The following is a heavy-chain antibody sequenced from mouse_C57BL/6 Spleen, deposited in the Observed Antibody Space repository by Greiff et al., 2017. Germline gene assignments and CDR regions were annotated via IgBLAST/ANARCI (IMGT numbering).Heavy chain of an antibody. Sequence: EVQRVESGEGLVKPGGSLKLSCAASGFTFSSYAMSWVRQTPEKRLEWVAYISSGGDYIYYADTVKGRFTISRDNARNTLYLQMSSLKSEDTAMYYCTREGYYYGSYYYAMDYGGQGTSVTVSS. D-gene: IGHD1-1*01. CDR3: TREGYYYGSYYYAMDY. CDR1: GFTFSSYA. J-gene: IGHJ4*01. V-gene: IGHV5-9-1*02. CDR2: ISSGGDYI.